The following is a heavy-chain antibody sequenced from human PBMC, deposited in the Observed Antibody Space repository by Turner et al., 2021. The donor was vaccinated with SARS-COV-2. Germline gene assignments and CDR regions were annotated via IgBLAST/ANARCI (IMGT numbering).Heavy chain of an antibody. J-gene: IGHJ4*02. Sequence: QVQLVQSGAEVKKPGSSVKVSCKAPGDTFSSYAISWVRQAPGQGLEWMGGIISIFGKPNYAQKFQGRVTITADESTSTAYMELSSLRSEDTAVYYCARFGGDYVFDYWGQGTLVTVSS. D-gene: IGHD3-10*01. CDR3: ARFGGDYVFDY. CDR2: IISIFGKP. V-gene: IGHV1-69*01. CDR1: GDTFSSYA.